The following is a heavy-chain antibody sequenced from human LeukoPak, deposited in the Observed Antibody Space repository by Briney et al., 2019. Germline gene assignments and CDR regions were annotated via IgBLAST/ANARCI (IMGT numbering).Heavy chain of an antibody. CDR1: GYTFIGYY. CDR3: ASSAIAAAGLTFDY. Sequence: GASVKVSCKASGYTFIGYYMHWVRQAPGQGLEWMGWINPNSGGTNYAQKFQGRVTMTRDTSISTAYMELSRLRSDDTAVYYCASSAIAAAGLTFDYWGQGTLVTVSS. D-gene: IGHD6-13*01. J-gene: IGHJ4*02. V-gene: IGHV1-2*02. CDR2: INPNSGGT.